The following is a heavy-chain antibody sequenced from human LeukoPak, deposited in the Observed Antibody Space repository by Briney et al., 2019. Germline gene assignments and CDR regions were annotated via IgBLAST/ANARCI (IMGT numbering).Heavy chain of an antibody. J-gene: IGHJ6*02. V-gene: IGHV4-34*01. CDR2: INHSGST. D-gene: IGHD6-13*01. CDR3: ARDHSSSPNYYYYGMDV. CDR1: GGSFSGYY. Sequence: SSETLSLTCAVYGGSFSGYYWSWIRQPPGKGLEWIGEINHSGSTNYNPSLKSRVTISVDTSKNQFSLKLSSVTAADTAVYYCARDHSSSPNYYYYGMDVWGQGTAVTVSS.